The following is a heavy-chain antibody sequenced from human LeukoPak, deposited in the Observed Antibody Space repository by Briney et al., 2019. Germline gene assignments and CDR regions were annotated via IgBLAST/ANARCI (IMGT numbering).Heavy chain of an antibody. J-gene: IGHJ5*02. CDR1: GHSISSGYY. V-gene: IGHV4-38-2*02. CDR2: IYYSGST. Sequence: PSETLSLTCTVSGHSISSGYYWGWIRQPPGKGLEWIGSIYYSGSTYYNPSLKSRVTISVDTSKNQFSLKLSSVTAADTAVYYCARQVRRGNWFDPWGQGTLVTVSS. CDR3: ARQVRRGNWFDP.